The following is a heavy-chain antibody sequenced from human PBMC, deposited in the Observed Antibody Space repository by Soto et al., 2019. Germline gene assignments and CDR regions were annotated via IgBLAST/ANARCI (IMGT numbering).Heavy chain of an antibody. CDR2: IYHSGST. Sequence: SETLSLTCAVSGGSISSSNWWSWVRQPPGKGLEWIGEIYHSGSTNYNSSLKSRVTISVDKSKNQFSLKLSSVTAADTAVYYCARVHGGNSLFLYFQHWDQGTLVTVSS. J-gene: IGHJ1*01. CDR3: ARVHGGNSLFLYFQH. CDR1: GGSISSSNW. V-gene: IGHV4-4*02. D-gene: IGHD2-21*02.